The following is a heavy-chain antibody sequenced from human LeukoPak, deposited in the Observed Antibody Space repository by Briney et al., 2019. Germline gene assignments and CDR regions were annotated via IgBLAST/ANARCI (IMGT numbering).Heavy chain of an antibody. Sequence: GGSLGLSCAASGFTFSSYAMSWVRQAPGKGLEWVSVISGSGGSTYYADSVKGRFTISRDNSKNTLYLQMNSLRAEDTAVYYCAKGGRGSSSWFDYWGQGTLVTVSS. CDR2: ISGSGGST. J-gene: IGHJ4*02. V-gene: IGHV3-23*01. D-gene: IGHD6-13*01. CDR1: GFTFSSYA. CDR3: AKGGRGSSSWFDY.